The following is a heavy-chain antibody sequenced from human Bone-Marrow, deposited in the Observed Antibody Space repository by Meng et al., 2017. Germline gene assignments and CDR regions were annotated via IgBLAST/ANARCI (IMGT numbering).Heavy chain of an antibody. J-gene: IGHJ2*01. D-gene: IGHD7-27*01. CDR3: ARGGANWGSHWYFDL. V-gene: IGHV4-59*01. CDR2: IHNSGST. Sequence: SETLSLTCTVSGGSISGYYWSWIRQSPGKELEWIGSIHNSGSTNYNASLKSRVTISVDMSKNQFALNLSPVTAADTAVYPCARGGANWGSHWYFDLWGRGTVVTVSS. CDR1: GGSISGYY.